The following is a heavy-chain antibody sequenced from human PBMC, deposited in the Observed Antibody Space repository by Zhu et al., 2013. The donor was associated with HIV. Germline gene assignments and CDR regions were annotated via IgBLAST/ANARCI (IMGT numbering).Heavy chain of an antibody. CDR2: IIPIFGTA. CDR3: ARDPDSSGWYGYYYYGMDV. Sequence: QVQLVQSRAEVKKPGSSVKVSCKASGGTFSSYAISWVRQAPGQGLEWMGGIIPIFGTANYAQKFQGRVTITADESTSTAYMELSSLRSEDTAVYYCARDPDSSGWYGYYYYGMDVWGPRDHGHRLL. D-gene: IGHD6-19*01. V-gene: IGHV1-69*01. CDR1: GGTFSSYA. J-gene: IGHJ6*01.